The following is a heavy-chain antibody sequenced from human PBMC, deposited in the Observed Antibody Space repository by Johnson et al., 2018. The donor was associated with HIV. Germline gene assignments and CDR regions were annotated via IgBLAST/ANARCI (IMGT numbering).Heavy chain of an antibody. J-gene: IGHJ3*02. CDR1: GFTFSSYA. CDR2: ISYDGSNK. Sequence: QVQLVESGGGLVKPGGSLRLSCAASGFTFSSYAMHWVRQAPGKGLEWVAVISYDGSNKYYADSVKGRFTISRDNSKNTLYLQMNSLRAEDTAVYYCAREKIRAFDIWGQGTMVTVSS. CDR3: AREKIRAFDI. V-gene: IGHV3-30*04.